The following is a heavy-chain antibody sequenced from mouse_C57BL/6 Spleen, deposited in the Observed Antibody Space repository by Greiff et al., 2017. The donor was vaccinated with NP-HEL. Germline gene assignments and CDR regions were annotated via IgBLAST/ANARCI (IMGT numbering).Heavy chain of an antibody. J-gene: IGHJ4*01. CDR2: IAPSDSYT. D-gene: IGHD2-5*01. CDR3: ASLYYSNIPYYAMDY. V-gene: IGHV1-50*01. Sequence: QVQLQQPGAELVKPGASVKLSCKASGYTFPSYWMPWVQQRPGQGLEWIGEIAPSDSYTNSNQKFTGKAPLTVDTSSSTAYMQLSSLTSEDSAVYYCASLYYSNIPYYAMDYWGQGTSVTVSS. CDR1: GYTFPSYW.